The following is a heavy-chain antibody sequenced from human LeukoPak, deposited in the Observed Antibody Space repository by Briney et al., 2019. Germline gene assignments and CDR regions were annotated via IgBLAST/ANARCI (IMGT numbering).Heavy chain of an antibody. D-gene: IGHD5-18*01. V-gene: IGHV3-7*03. J-gene: IGHJ6*02. Sequence: GGSLRLSCAASGFTFSSYSMNWVRQAPGKGLEWVANIKQDGSEKYYVDSVKGRFTISRDNAKNSLYLQMNSLRAEDTAVYYCARLGIYSYNYYYYGMDVWGQGTTVTVSS. CDR1: GFTFSSYS. CDR2: IKQDGSEK. CDR3: ARLGIYSYNYYYYGMDV.